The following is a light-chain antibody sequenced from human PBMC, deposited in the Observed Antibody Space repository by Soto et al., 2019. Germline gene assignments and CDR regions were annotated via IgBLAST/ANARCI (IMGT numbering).Light chain of an antibody. CDR1: QSISNY. J-gene: IGKJ2*01. CDR2: AAS. Sequence: DIQMTQSPSSLSASVGDSVTITCRASQSISNYVNWYQHKLGKAPTLLIYAASVLQSGAPSKFSGSGSGTDITLTITSLQPEDFAVYYCHQTYSFPPTFGQGTKLDI. V-gene: IGKV1-39*01. CDR3: HQTYSFPPT.